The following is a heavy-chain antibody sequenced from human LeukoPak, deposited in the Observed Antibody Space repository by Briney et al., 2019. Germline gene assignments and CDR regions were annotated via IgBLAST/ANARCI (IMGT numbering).Heavy chain of an antibody. CDR3: ARGVVADDY. CDR2: IYYSGST. CDR1: GGSISSYY. Sequence: SETLSLTCTVSGGSISSYYWSWIRQPPGKGLEWIGYIYYSGSTNYNPSLKSRVTISVDTSKNQFSLKLSSVTAADTAVYYCARGVVADDYWGRGTLVTVSS. J-gene: IGHJ4*02. V-gene: IGHV4-59*01. D-gene: IGHD3-22*01.